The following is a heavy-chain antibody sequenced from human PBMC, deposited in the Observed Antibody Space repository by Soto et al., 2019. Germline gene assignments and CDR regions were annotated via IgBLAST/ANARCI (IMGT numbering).Heavy chain of an antibody. D-gene: IGHD3-22*01. CDR3: AKDHDLDYYDSSGYLLY. CDR2: ITGSGGST. V-gene: IGHV3-23*01. J-gene: IGHJ4*02. Sequence: EVQLLESGGGLVQPGGSLRLSCAASGFTFSSYAMSWVRQAPGKGLEWVSAITGSGGSTYYADSVKGRFTISRDNSKNALYLKMNSLRAEDTAVFYCAKDHDLDYYDSSGYLLYWGQGTLVTVSS. CDR1: GFTFSSYA.